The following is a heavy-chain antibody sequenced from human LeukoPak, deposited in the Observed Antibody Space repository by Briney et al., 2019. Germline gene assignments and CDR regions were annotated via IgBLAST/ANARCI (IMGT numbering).Heavy chain of an antibody. CDR3: ARGSDILTGYLDAFDI. CDR2: IYTSGST. D-gene: IGHD3-9*01. CDR1: GGSISSGSYY. J-gene: IGHJ3*02. Sequence: SQTLSLTCTVSGGSISSGSYYWSWIRQPAGKGLEWIGRIYTSGSTNYNPSLKSRVTISVDTSKNQFSLKLSSVTAADTAVYYCARGSDILTGYLDAFDIWGQGTMVTVSS. V-gene: IGHV4-61*02.